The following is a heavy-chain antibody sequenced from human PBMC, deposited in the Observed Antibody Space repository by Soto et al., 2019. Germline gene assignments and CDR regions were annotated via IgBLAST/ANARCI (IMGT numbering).Heavy chain of an antibody. D-gene: IGHD5-12*01. V-gene: IGHV1-18*01. CDR1: GYIFVNYG. Sequence: QVQLVQSGDEVRKPGSSVKVSCKASGYIFVNYGIAWVRQAPGQGLEWMGWISPYSGNTHYASKVQGRLTMTTDTPTSIAYMDQASLTSEDTAVYYCAMVDKYVTPTPPDVWGQGTTVTVSS. CDR2: ISPYSGNT. J-gene: IGHJ6*02. CDR3: AMVDKYVTPTPPDV.